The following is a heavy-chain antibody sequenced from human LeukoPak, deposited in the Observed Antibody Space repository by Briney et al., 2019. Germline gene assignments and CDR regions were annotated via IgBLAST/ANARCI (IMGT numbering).Heavy chain of an antibody. CDR3: ARGRGITIFGVVMPRWFDP. D-gene: IGHD3-3*01. V-gene: IGHV4-39*07. Sequence: SETLSLTCTVSGGSISSSGYYWAWIRQSPGKGLEWIGIIYYSGTTYYNPSLKSRVTISVDTSKHQFSLKLSSVTAADTAVYYCARGRGITIFGVVMPRWFDPWGQGTLVTVSS. J-gene: IGHJ5*02. CDR2: IYYSGTT. CDR1: GGSISSSGYY.